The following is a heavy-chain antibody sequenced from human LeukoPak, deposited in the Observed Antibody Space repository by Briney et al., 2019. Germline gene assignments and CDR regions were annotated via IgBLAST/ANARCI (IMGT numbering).Heavy chain of an antibody. CDR3: ARAYGDYGYYFDY. D-gene: IGHD4-17*01. CDR2: IYSGGSR. CDR1: GFTVSSNY. J-gene: IGHJ4*02. Sequence: PGGSLRLSCAASGFTVSSNYMSWVRQAPGKGLEWVSVIYSGGSRYYADSVKRRFTIYRHNSKNTLYLQMNSLRAEDTAVYYCARAYGDYGYYFDYWGQGTLVTVSS. V-gene: IGHV3-53*04.